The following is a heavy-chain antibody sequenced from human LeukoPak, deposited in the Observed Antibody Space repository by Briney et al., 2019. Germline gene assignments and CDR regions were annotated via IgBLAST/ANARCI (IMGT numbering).Heavy chain of an antibody. V-gene: IGHV3-23*01. CDR3: AKDDIGSWEKLFDY. CDR1: GFTFSSYA. D-gene: IGHD1-26*01. J-gene: IGHJ4*02. Sequence: PGGSLRLSCAASGFTFSSYAMSWVRQAPGKGLEWVSAISGSGGNTYYADSVKGRFTISRDNSKNTLYLQMNSLRAEDTAVYYCAKDDIGSWEKLFDYWGQGTLVTVSS. CDR2: ISGSGGNT.